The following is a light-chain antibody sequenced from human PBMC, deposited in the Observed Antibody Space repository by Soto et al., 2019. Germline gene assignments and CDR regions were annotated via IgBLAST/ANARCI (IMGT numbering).Light chain of an antibody. Sequence: EIVLTQSPGTLSLSPGERATLSCRASQSVSSKLAWYQQKPGQAPRILIYGTSTRATGIPARFSGSGSGTEFTLTISSLQPDDFATYYCQQYNSYSRTFGQGTKVDIK. CDR2: GTS. J-gene: IGKJ1*01. CDR3: QQYNSYSRT. CDR1: QSVSSK. V-gene: IGKV3-15*01.